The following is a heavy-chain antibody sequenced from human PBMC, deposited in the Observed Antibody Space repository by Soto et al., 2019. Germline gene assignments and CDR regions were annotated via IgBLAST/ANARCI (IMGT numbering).Heavy chain of an antibody. CDR3: ARDDSSSWSRTYYYYYGMDV. V-gene: IGHV1-69*13. CDR1: GGTFSSYA. J-gene: IGHJ6*02. Sequence: ASVKVSCKASGGTFSSYAISWVRQAPGQGLEWMGGIIPIFGTANYAQKFQGRVRITADESTSTAYMELSSLRSEDTAVYYCARDDSSSWSRTYYYYYGMDVWGQGTTVTVSS. CDR2: IIPIFGTA. D-gene: IGHD6-13*01.